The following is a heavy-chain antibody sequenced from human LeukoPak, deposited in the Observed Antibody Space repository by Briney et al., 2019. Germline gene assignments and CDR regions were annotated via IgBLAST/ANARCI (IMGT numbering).Heavy chain of an antibody. CDR2: ISGSGGST. CDR3: ARDRYYYGSGKAWHYGMDV. D-gene: IGHD3-10*01. CDR1: GFTFSSYA. Sequence: GGSLGLSCAASGFTFSSYAMSWVRQAPGKGLEWVSAISGSGGSTYYADSVKGRFTISRDNSKNTLYLHMNSLRAEDTAVYYCARDRYYYGSGKAWHYGMDVWGQGTTVTVSS. V-gene: IGHV3-23*01. J-gene: IGHJ6*02.